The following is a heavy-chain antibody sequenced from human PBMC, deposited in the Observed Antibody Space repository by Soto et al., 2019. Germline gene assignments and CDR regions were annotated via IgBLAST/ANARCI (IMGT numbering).Heavy chain of an antibody. Sequence: PSETLSLTCTVSGGSISSYYWSWIRQPPGKGLEWIGYIYYSGSTNYNPSPKSRVTISVDTSKNQFSLKLSSVTAAVTAVYYCARFPRGYSYGHFDYWGQGTLVTVS. CDR2: IYYSGST. CDR1: GGSISSYY. V-gene: IGHV4-59*01. J-gene: IGHJ4*02. CDR3: ARFPRGYSYGHFDY. D-gene: IGHD5-18*01.